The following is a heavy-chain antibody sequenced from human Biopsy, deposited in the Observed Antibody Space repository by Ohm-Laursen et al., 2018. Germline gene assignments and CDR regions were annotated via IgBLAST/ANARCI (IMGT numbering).Heavy chain of an antibody. CDR2: ISSTSNHI. CDR3: AKDDYDRVSSGYYFDY. J-gene: IGHJ4*02. Sequence: SLRLSCAAPGFAFSDYSMSWVRQAPGKGLEWVASISSTSNHIHYVDSVWGRFTISRDNAENSLYLEMNSLRVEDTAVYYCAKDDYDRVSSGYYFDYWGQGTLVSVSS. CDR1: GFAFSDYS. V-gene: IGHV3-21*01. D-gene: IGHD3-10*02.